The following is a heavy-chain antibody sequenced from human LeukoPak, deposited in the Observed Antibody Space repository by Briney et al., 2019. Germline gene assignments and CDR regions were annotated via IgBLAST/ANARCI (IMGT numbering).Heavy chain of an antibody. Sequence: ASVKVSCKASGYTFTSYGISWVRQAPGQGLEWMGWISAYNGNTNYAQKFQGRVTMTEDTSTDTAYMELSSLRSEDTAVYYCATAAWHYNHTSGPRAWFDPWGQGTLVTVSS. J-gene: IGHJ5*02. V-gene: IGHV1-18*01. D-gene: IGHD3-22*01. CDR2: ISAYNGNT. CDR3: ATAAWHYNHTSGPRAWFDP. CDR1: GYTFTSYG.